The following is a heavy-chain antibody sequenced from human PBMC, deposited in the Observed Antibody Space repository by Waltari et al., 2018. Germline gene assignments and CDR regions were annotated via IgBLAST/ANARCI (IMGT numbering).Heavy chain of an antibody. V-gene: IGHV1-69*04. J-gene: IGHJ3*02. CDR1: GGTFSSYA. Sequence: QVQLVQSGAEVKKPGSSVKVSCKASGGTFSSYAISWVRQAPGQGLEWMGGILPILGIATDEQKFQGRGTIPADESTSTAYMELSSLRSEDPAVYYCAREPDSGYDYVAFDIWGQGTMVTVSS. CDR2: ILPILGIA. D-gene: IGHD5-12*01. CDR3: AREPDSGYDYVAFDI.